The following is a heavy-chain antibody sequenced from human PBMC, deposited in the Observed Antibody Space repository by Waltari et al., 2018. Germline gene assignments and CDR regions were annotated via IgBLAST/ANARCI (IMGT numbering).Heavy chain of an antibody. V-gene: IGHV3-49*03. D-gene: IGHD3-16*01. Sequence: EVQLVESGGGLVEPGRSLRLSCTGSGFTFGGYGVSWLRQAPGKGMEWLGLIRIRGHGGTPHYAASVKGRFTISRDDYNSIAYLQVNTLKTEDTALYYCTRWADGVDDYFDYWGQGTLVTVSS. CDR3: TRWADGVDDYFDY. CDR2: IRIRGHGGTP. J-gene: IGHJ4*02. CDR1: GFTFGGYG.